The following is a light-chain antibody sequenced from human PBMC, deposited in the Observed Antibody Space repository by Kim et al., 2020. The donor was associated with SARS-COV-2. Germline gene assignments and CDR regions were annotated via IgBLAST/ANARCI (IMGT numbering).Light chain of an antibody. CDR3: AAWDDSLNGWV. CDR2: TDD. CDR1: SSNIGGNT. J-gene: IGLJ3*02. Sequence: ELTQPPSASGTPGQRVTISCSGSSSNIGGNTVNWYQQLPGMAPKLLLYTDDQRPSGVPDRFSGSKSGTSASLAISGLQSEDEADYYCAAWDDSLNGWVFGGGTQLTVL. V-gene: IGLV1-44*01.